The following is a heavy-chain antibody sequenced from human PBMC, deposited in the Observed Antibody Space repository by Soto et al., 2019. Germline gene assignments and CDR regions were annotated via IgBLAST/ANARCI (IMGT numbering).Heavy chain of an antibody. CDR3: ARDRGGPPLRYYYGMDV. CDR1: GFTFSNYG. D-gene: IGHD2-15*01. J-gene: IGHJ6*02. Sequence: PGGSLRLSCAASGFTFSNYGMHWVRQAPGKGLEWVAVIWYDGSNKYYADSVKGRFTISRDNSKNTLYLQMNSLRAEDTAVYYCARDRGGPPLRYYYGMDVWGQGTTVTVSS. CDR2: IWYDGSNK. V-gene: IGHV3-33*01.